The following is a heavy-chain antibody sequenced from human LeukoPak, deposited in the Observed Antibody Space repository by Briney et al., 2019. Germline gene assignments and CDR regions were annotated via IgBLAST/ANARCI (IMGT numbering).Heavy chain of an antibody. CDR1: GFTFSSYW. Sequence: PGGSLRLSCAASGFTFSSYWMSWVRQAPGKGLEWVANIKQDGSEKYYVDSVKGRFTISRDNAKNSLYLQMNSLRAEDTAVYYCARDGAYCSGGSCYPDYWGQGTLVTVSS. CDR3: ARDGAYCSGGSCYPDY. V-gene: IGHV3-7*01. J-gene: IGHJ4*02. D-gene: IGHD2-15*01. CDR2: IKQDGSEK.